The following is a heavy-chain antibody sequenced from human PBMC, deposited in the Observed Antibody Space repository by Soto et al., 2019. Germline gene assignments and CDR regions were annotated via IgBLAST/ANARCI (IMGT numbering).Heavy chain of an antibody. V-gene: IGHV3-30-3*01. J-gene: IGHJ6*02. CDR2: ISYDGSNK. CDR3: ARSRGIAAAATISRDV. D-gene: IGHD6-13*01. Sequence: PGGSLRLSFAASGFTFSSYAMHWVRQAPGKGLAWVAVISYDGSNKYYADSAKGLFTISRDNSKNTLYLQMNSLRAEDTAVYYCARSRGIAAAATISRDVCGQGTTVAVS. CDR1: GFTFSSYA.